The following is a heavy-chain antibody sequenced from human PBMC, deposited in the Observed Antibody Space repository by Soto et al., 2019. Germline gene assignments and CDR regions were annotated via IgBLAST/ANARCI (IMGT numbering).Heavy chain of an antibody. J-gene: IGHJ3*02. CDR1: GGSISSGDYY. D-gene: IGHD3-9*01. CDR2: IYYSGST. V-gene: IGHV4-30-4*01. Sequence: QVQLQESGPGLVKPSQTLSLTCTVSGGSISSGDYYWSWIRQPPGKGLEWIGYIYYSGSTYYNPSLKSRVTISVDTSKNQFSLKLSSVTAADTAVYYCARDPYYDILTGYSGGIWGQGTMVTVSS. CDR3: ARDPYYDILTGYSGGI.